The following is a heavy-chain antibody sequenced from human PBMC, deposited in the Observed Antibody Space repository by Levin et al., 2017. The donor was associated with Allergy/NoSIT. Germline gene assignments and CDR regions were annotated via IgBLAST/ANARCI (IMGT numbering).Heavy chain of an antibody. CDR2: ISGSGGST. V-gene: IGHV3-23*01. D-gene: IGHD2-15*01. CDR1: GFTFSSYA. J-gene: IGHJ4*02. Sequence: HPGGSLRLSCAASGFTFSSYAMSWVRQAPGKGLEWVSAISGSGGSTHYADSVKGRFTISRDNSKNTLYLQMDSLRAEDTAVYYCAKSVGWGSLSRGVDCGGGSCYGSFDYWGQGTLVTVSP. CDR3: AKSVGWGSLSRGVDCGGGSCYGSFDY.